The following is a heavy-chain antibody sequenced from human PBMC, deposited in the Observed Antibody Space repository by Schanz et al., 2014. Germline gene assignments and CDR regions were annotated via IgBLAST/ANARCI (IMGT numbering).Heavy chain of an antibody. Sequence: EVQLVESGGGLVQPGGSLRLSCAASGFTFSVYWMHWVRQPPGKGLVWVSRTSHDGSFTTFADSVKGRFTISRDNARNTLYLQMNSLRAEDTAVYYCTRDTDYHFDYWGQGTLVTVSS. CDR2: TSHDGSFT. J-gene: IGHJ4*02. V-gene: IGHV3-74*01. CDR3: TRDTDYHFDY. D-gene: IGHD4-17*01. CDR1: GFTFSVYW.